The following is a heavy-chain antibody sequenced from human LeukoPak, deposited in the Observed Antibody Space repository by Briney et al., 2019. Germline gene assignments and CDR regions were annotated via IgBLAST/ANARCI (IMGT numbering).Heavy chain of an antibody. J-gene: IGHJ6*03. V-gene: IGHV4-39*01. CDR2: VYYGGNT. CDR3: ARQRADYFYHYLDV. Sequence: SETLSLTYTVSGGSISSSSYYWDWVRQPPGKGLEWIGNVYYGGNTFYNSSLESRVTISVDMSKNQFSLKLSSLTAADTAVYYCARQRADYFYHYLDVWGKGTSVTVSS. CDR1: GGSISSSSYY.